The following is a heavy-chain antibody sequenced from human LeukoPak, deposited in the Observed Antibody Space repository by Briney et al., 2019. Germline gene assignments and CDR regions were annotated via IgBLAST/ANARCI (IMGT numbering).Heavy chain of an antibody. V-gene: IGHV4-39*01. CDR2: IYYSGST. CDR3: ARGAAAEFDY. J-gene: IGHJ4*02. Sequence: SETLSLTCTVSGGSISSSSYYWGWIRQPPGKGLEWIGSIYYSGSTHYNPSLKSRVTISVDTSKYQFSLKLSSVTAADTAVYYCARGAAAEFDYWGQGTLVTVSS. D-gene: IGHD6-13*01. CDR1: GGSISSSSYY.